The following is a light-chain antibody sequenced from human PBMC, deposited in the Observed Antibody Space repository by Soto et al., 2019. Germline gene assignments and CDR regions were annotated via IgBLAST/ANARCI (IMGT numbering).Light chain of an antibody. Sequence: EIVLTQSPGTLSLSPGERATLSCRASQSVSSSYLAWYQQKPGQAPRLLIYGASSRATGIPDRFSGSGSGTHLTITISRLEPEDFAVYYCQQYGSSPFTFGPGTKVDIK. J-gene: IGKJ3*01. V-gene: IGKV3-20*01. CDR3: QQYGSSPFT. CDR1: QSVSSSY. CDR2: GAS.